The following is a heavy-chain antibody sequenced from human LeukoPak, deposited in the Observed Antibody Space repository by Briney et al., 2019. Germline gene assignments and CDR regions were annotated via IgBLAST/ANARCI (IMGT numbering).Heavy chain of an antibody. CDR2: ISSSGSTI. CDR3: ASRFGYSYGYPFDY. D-gene: IGHD5-18*01. V-gene: IGHV3-11*01. CDR1: GFTFSDYC. Sequence: PGGSLRLSCAASGFTFSDYCMSWIRQAPGKGLEWVSYISSSGSTIYYADSVKGRFTISRDNAKNSLYLQMNSLRAEDTAVYYCASRFGYSYGYPFDYWGQGTLVTVSS. J-gene: IGHJ4*02.